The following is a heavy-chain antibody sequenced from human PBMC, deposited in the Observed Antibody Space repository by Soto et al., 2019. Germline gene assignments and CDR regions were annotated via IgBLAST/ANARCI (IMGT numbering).Heavy chain of an antibody. V-gene: IGHV3-23*01. CDR2: TSDGST. J-gene: IGHJ4*02. Sequence: EVQLLGSGGGSVQPGGSLRHSCAASGFTFSNYGMTWVRQAPGKGLEWLSATSDGSTFYRESVKGRFTMSRDDSINMLFLHMSSLRAEDTATYYCARLVPGTWFRDYWGQGILVSVSS. CDR1: GFTFSNYG. D-gene: IGHD6-19*01. CDR3: ARLVPGTWFRDY.